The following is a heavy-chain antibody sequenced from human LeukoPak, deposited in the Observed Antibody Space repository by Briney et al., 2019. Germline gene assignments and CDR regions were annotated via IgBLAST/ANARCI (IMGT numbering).Heavy chain of an antibody. CDR3: ARERYFDSLSTFDY. J-gene: IGHJ4*02. V-gene: IGHV1-69*13. CDR1: GGTFSSYA. D-gene: IGHD3-9*01. CDR2: IIPIFGTA. Sequence: SVKVSCKASGGTFSSYAISWVRQAPGQGLEWMGGIIPIFGTANYAQKFQGRVTITADESTSTAYMELSSLRSEDTAVYYCARERYFDSLSTFDYWGQGTLVTVSS.